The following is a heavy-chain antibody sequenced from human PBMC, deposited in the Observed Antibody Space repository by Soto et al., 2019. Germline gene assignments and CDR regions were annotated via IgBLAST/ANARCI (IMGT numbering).Heavy chain of an antibody. J-gene: IGHJ4*02. V-gene: IGHV3-30*18. CDR3: AKGSGLSSGYDFFFDH. CDR1: GFTFSGFA. D-gene: IGHD5-12*01. CDR2: ISYDGRKE. Sequence: GGSLRLSCAGSGFTFSGFATHWVRQAPGKGLEWAATISYDGRKEYYADSVKGRFTVSRGNSKNTLYLQMNSLRAEDTAVYYCAKGSGLSSGYDFFFDHWGQGTLVTVSS.